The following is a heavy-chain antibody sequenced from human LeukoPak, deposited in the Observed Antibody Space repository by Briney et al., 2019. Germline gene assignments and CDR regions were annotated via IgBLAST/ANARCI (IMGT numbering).Heavy chain of an antibody. CDR1: GFTFSSYS. D-gene: IGHD2-15*01. J-gene: IGHJ4*02. CDR3: AKEGYCSGGSCYEPGYYFDY. V-gene: IGHV3-30*02. CDR2: IRYDGSNK. Sequence: GGSLRLSCAASGFTFSSYSMNWVRQAPGKGLEWVAFIRYDGSNKYYADSVKGRFTISRDNSKNTLYLQMNSLRAEDTAVYYCAKEGYCSGGSCYEPGYYFDYWGQGTLVTVSS.